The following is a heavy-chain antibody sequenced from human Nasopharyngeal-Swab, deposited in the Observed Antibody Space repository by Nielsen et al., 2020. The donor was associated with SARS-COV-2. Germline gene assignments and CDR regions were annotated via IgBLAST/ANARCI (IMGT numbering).Heavy chain of an antibody. V-gene: IGHV3-73*01. J-gene: IGHJ4*02. CDR3: TLCGGCCYLGRDY. CDR1: GSPFGATA. Sequence: GRFLRPSFPALGSPFGATASHWARQASGNEREWDGGVRCKGNNYATAYSASVKGRFIIFRDDPTNTAYLQMNSLKTEDTAMYYCTLCGGCCYLGRDYWGQGTLVTVSS. CDR2: VRCKGNNYAT. D-gene: IGHD2-15*01.